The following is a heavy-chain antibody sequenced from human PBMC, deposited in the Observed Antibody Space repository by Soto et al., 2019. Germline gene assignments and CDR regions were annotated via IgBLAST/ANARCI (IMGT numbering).Heavy chain of an antibody. Sequence: EVQLVETGGGLIQPGGSLRLSCAASGFTVSSTYMSWVRQAPGKGLEWVSVIYSGGSTYYADSVKGRFTIFRDDSKNTLYLQMNSLRAEDTAVYYCGSTSFPGYYYYGMDVWGQGTTATVSS. CDR3: GSTSFPGYYYYGMDV. CDR1: GFTVSSTY. D-gene: IGHD2-2*01. J-gene: IGHJ6*02. V-gene: IGHV3-53*02. CDR2: IYSGGST.